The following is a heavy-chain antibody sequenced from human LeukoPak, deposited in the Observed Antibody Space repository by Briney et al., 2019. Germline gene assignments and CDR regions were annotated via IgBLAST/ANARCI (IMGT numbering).Heavy chain of an antibody. CDR2: IYYGGST. V-gene: IGHV4-59*08. J-gene: IGHJ4*02. Sequence: SETLSLTCTVSGGSMSSYYGSWFRQPPGKGLEWFGFIYYGGSTNYAPSVKGRVTISLDNSKNQFSLKLSSVTAADTAVYYCARHYYGSGSYYSNFDYWGQGTLVTVSS. CDR3: ARHYYGSGSYYSNFDY. D-gene: IGHD3-10*01. CDR1: GGSMSSYY.